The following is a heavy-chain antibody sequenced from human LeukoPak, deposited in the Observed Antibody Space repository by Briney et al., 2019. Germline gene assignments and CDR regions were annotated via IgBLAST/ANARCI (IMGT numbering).Heavy chain of an antibody. CDR3: ARDTPALGQVLDS. Sequence: ASVKVSCKASGYTFTDYYLHGVRQAPGQRLDGMGWINPNTGNTEYAQNFQGRVTMTRDTSVSTVYMELSSLRSDDTAVFYCARDTPALGQVLDSWGQGTLVTVSS. D-gene: IGHD2/OR15-2a*01. J-gene: IGHJ4*02. CDR2: INPNTGNT. V-gene: IGHV1-2*02. CDR1: GYTFTDYY.